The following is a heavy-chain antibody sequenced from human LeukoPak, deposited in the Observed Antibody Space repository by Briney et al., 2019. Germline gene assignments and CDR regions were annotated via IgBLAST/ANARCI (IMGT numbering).Heavy chain of an antibody. Sequence: GGSLRLSCAASGFTFSSSDMHWVRQAPGKGLEWVAFIRYDGNNKYYADSVKGRFTISRDNSKNTLYLQMNSLRAEDTAVYYCARDASNPDYYDSSGYPGPLLGYWGQGTLVTVSS. J-gene: IGHJ4*02. CDR1: GFTFSSSD. CDR3: ARDASNPDYYDSSGYPGPLLGY. V-gene: IGHV3-30*02. D-gene: IGHD3-22*01. CDR2: IRYDGNNK.